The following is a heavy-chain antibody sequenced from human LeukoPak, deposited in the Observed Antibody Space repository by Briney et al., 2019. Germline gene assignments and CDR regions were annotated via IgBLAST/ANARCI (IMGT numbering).Heavy chain of an antibody. CDR3: ARGRHYDILTGYFRY. CDR1: GFTFSSYW. D-gene: IGHD3-9*01. J-gene: IGHJ4*02. Sequence: GGSLRLSCAASGFTFSSYWMSWVRQAPGKGLEWVANIKQDGSEKYYVDSVKGRFTISRDNAKNSLYLQMNSLRAEDTAVYYCARGRHYDILTGYFRYWGQGTLVTVSS. CDR2: IKQDGSEK. V-gene: IGHV3-7*01.